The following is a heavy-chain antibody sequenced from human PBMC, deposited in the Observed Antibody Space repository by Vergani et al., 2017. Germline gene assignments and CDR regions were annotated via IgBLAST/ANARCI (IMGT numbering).Heavy chain of an antibody. CDR1: GHSISSGYY. J-gene: IGHJ3*01. Sequence: QVQLQESGPGLVKPSETLSLTCTVSGHSISSGYYWGWIRQPPGKGLEWIGSIYTSGATNYNPSLRSRAIMSVDASKKQFSLKLTSVTAADTAVYYCARDGGEYDKDALDVWGQGTKVTVTS. CDR3: ARDGGEYDKDALDV. V-gene: IGHV4-38-2*02. D-gene: IGHD2-21*01. CDR2: IYTSGAT.